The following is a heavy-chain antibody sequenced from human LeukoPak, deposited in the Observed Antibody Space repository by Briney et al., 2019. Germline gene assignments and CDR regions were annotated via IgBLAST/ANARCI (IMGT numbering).Heavy chain of an antibody. CDR2: IIPILGIA. D-gene: IGHD3-22*01. CDR3: ARVVSAYDSVGY. Sequence: ASVKVSCKASGGTFSSYAISWVRQAPGQGREWMGRIIPILGIANYAKKFQGRGTITTDKSTRTAYMEVSSLRSEDTAVYYCARVVSAYDSVGYWGQGTLVTVSS. V-gene: IGHV1-69*04. J-gene: IGHJ4*02. CDR1: GGTFSSYA.